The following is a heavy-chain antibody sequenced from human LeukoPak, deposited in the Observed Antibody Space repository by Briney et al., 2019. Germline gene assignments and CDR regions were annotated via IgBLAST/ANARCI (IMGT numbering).Heavy chain of an antibody. V-gene: IGHV1-69*13. J-gene: IGHJ4*02. CDR2: IIPVFGTA. D-gene: IGHD1-26*01. CDR3: ARLPKSPGYSGSAGDY. CDR1: GGTLSNYI. Sequence: GASVKVSCKTSGGTLSNYILSWVRQAPGQGLEWMGGIIPVFGTANYAQKFQDRVTITADESTNTVYMELSNLRSEDTAVYYCARLPKSPGYSGSAGDYWGQGTLVTVSS.